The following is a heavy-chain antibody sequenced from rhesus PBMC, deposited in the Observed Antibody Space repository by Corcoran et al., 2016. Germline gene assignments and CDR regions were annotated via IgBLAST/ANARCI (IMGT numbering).Heavy chain of an antibody. CDR1: GFTLRDHY. D-gene: IGHD6-31*01. CDR3: ARHSAAADVDY. Sequence: EVQLVESGGGLVQPGGSLRLSCAASGFTLRDHYMDWVRQAPGKGLAWVSSISSGRGSTTWEPDSVKGRFNISRDNAKNTVYLQMNSLRAEDTAVYYCARHSAAADVDYWGQGVLVTVSS. V-gene: IGHV3-110*02. CDR2: ISSGRGSTT. J-gene: IGHJ4*01.